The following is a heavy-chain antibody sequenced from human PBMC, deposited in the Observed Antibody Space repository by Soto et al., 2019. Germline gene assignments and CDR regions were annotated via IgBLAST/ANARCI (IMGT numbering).Heavy chain of an antibody. J-gene: IGHJ4*02. D-gene: IGHD6-6*01. CDR2: ISGSGGST. V-gene: IGHV3-23*01. CDR1: GFTFSSYA. CDR3: VRDGTSMSIAAGY. Sequence: GGSLRLSCAASGFTFSSYAMSWVRQAPGKGLEWVSAISGSGGSTYYADSVKGRFTISRDNSKNTLYLQMNSLRAEDTAVYYCVRDGTSMSIAAGYWGQGTLVTVSS.